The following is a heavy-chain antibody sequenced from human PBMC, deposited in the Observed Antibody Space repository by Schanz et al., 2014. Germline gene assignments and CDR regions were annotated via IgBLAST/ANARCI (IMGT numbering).Heavy chain of an antibody. CDR1: GGTFSSYT. CDR3: AGDQSPYTNSADVRYLDY. Sequence: QVQVVQSGAEVKKPGSSVKVSCKASGGTFSSYTISWVRQAPGQGLEWMGRIIPILGIANYAQKFQGRVTITADKSTFTAYMELRSLRSGDTAVYYGAGDQSPYTNSADVRYLDYWGQGSLVTVSS. CDR2: IIPILGIA. V-gene: IGHV1-69*04. J-gene: IGHJ4*02. D-gene: IGHD6-6*01.